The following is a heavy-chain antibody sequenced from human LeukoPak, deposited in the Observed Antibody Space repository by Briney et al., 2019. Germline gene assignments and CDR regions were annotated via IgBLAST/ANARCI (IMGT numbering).Heavy chain of an antibody. CDR2: ISSSGSPI. Sequence: GGSLRLSCAASGFTFSSYEMNWVRQVPGKGVEWISYISSSGSPIYYADSVKGRFTISRDNAKNSLYLQMNSLRAEDTAVYYCARPSRPYRSSEYFQHWGQGTLVIVSS. V-gene: IGHV3-48*03. CDR1: GFTFSSYE. CDR3: ARPSRPYRSSEYFQH. D-gene: IGHD6-13*01. J-gene: IGHJ1*01.